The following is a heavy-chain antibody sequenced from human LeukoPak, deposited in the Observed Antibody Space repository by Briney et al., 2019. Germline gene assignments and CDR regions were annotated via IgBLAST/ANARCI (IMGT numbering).Heavy chain of an antibody. CDR1: GGSISSYY. J-gene: IGHJ4*02. Sequence: SETLSLTCTVSGGSISSYYGSWIRQPPGKGLEWIGYIYYSGSTNYNPSLKSRVTISVDTSKNQFSLKLSSVTAADTAVYYCASYDKTGYSSGFDYWGQGTLVTVSS. V-gene: IGHV4-59*01. CDR2: IYYSGST. D-gene: IGHD6-19*01. CDR3: ASYDKTGYSSGFDY.